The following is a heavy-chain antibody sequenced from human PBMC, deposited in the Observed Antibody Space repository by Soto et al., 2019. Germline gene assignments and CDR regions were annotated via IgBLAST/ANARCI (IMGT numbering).Heavy chain of an antibody. Sequence: GGSLRLSCAASGFTFSSYGMHWVRQAPGKGLEWVAVIWYDGSNKYYADSVKGRFTISRDNSKNTLYLQMNSLRAEDTAVYYCARDIVDTAMVQLGYWGQGTLVTVSS. J-gene: IGHJ4*02. CDR2: IWYDGSNK. V-gene: IGHV3-33*01. D-gene: IGHD5-18*01. CDR3: ARDIVDTAMVQLGY. CDR1: GFTFSSYG.